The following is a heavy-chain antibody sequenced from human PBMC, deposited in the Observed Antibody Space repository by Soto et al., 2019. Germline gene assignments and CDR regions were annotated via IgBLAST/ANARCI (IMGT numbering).Heavy chain of an antibody. CDR3: ARGPDIVIRD. D-gene: IGHD2-8*01. CDR2: IYAGGTT. CDR1: GFTVRSNF. J-gene: IGHJ4*01. Sequence: EVQLVESGGGLVQPGGSLRLSCAASGFTVRSNFMNWVRQAPGKGLEWVATIYAGGTTYYADSMKGRFTISRDTSKNTLFLHMDSLRVEVTAMYHCARGPDIVIRDWGHGTLVTVSS. V-gene: IGHV3-66*01.